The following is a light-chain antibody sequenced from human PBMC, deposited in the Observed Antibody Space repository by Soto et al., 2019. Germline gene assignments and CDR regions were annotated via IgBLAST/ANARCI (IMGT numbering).Light chain of an antibody. V-gene: IGKV3-11*01. Sequence: EIVVTQSPATLSLSPGERATLSCRASQSVNRHFTWNQQKPGQAPRLLIYDTSDRATGIPDRFSGGGSGTDFTLTISSLEPEDFAVYYCQQRYDWPPTFGQGTKVE. CDR1: QSVNRH. J-gene: IGKJ1*01. CDR2: DTS. CDR3: QQRYDWPPT.